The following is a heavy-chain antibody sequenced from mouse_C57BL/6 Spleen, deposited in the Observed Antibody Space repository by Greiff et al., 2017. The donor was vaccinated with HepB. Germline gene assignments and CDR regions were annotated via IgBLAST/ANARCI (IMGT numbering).Heavy chain of an antibody. J-gene: IGHJ1*03. CDR3: ARLPYYYGSLYWYFDV. V-gene: IGHV1-55*01. Sequence: VQLQQSGAELVKPGASVKMSCKASGYTFTSYWITWVKQSPAQGLEWIGDIYPGSGSTNYNEKFKSKATLTVDTSSSTAYMQLSSLTSEDSAVYYCARLPYYYGSLYWYFDVWGTGTTVTVSS. D-gene: IGHD1-1*01. CDR2: IYPGSGST. CDR1: GYTFTSYW.